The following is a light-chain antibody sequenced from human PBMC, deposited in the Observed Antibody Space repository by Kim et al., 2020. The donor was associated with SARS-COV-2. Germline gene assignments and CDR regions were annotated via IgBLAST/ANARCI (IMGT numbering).Light chain of an antibody. V-gene: IGLV6-57*03. CDR3: QSGRL. CDR2: EDN. J-gene: IGLJ2*01. CDR1: SGMIASNF. Sequence: SPGKTLTISGTRSSGMIASNFVQWYQQRPGSAPTSVIYEDNQRPSWVPDRFSGSIDDSSNSASLTISGLKTEDEADYYCQSGRLFGGGTQLTVL.